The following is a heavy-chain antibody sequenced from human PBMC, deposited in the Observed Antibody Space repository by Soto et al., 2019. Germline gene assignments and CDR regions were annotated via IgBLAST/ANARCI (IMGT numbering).Heavy chain of an antibody. CDR3: ARGGRYAGRGAYNWNYGS. CDR2: INHSGST. J-gene: IGHJ5*02. D-gene: IGHD1-7*01. CDR1: GGSFSGYY. Sequence: SETLSLTCAVYGGSFSGYYWSWIRQPPGKGLEWIGEINHSGSTNYNPSLKSRVTISVDTSKNQFSLKLSSVTAADTAVYYCARGGRYAGRGAYNWNYGSWSQGTLVTVSS. V-gene: IGHV4-34*01.